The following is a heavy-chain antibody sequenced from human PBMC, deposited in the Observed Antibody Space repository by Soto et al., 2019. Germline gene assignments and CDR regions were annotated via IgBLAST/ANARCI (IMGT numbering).Heavy chain of an antibody. Sequence: LRLSCAASGFTFSSYAMSWVRQAPGKGLEWVSAISGSGGSTYYADSVKGRFTISRDNSKNTLYLQMNSLRAEDTAVYYCAKDQPSVVGYSSSWYGVYYYYMDVWGKGTTVTVSS. J-gene: IGHJ6*03. CDR3: AKDQPSVVGYSSSWYGVYYYYMDV. CDR2: ISGSGGST. V-gene: IGHV3-23*01. D-gene: IGHD6-13*01. CDR1: GFTFSSYA.